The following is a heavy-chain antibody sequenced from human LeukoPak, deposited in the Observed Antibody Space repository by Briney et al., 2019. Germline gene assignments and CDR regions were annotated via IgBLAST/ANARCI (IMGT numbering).Heavy chain of an antibody. D-gene: IGHD5-12*01. V-gene: IGHV4-59*08. J-gene: IGHJ4*02. Sequence: PSETLSLTCTVSGGSISSYYWSWIRQPPGKGLEWIGYIYYGGSTNYNPSLKSRVTISVDTSKNQFSLKLSSVTAADTAVYYCARRAKYGGYDYWGQGTLVTVSS. CDR3: ARRAKYGGYDY. CDR1: GGSISSYY. CDR2: IYYGGST.